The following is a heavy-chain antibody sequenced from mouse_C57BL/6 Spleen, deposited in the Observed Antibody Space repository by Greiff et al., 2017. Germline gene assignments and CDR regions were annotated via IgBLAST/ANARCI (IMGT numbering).Heavy chain of an antibody. CDR1: GFTFSSYG. D-gene: IGHD1-3*01. CDR3: ARQLMYCFDY. J-gene: IGHJ2*01. Sequence: EVKLVESGGDLVKPGGSLKLSCAASGFTFSSYGMSWVRQTPDKRLEWVATISSGGSYTYYPDSVKGRFTISRYNAKNTLYLQMSSLKSEDTAMYYCARQLMYCFDYWGQGTTLTVSS. V-gene: IGHV5-6*01. CDR2: ISSGGSYT.